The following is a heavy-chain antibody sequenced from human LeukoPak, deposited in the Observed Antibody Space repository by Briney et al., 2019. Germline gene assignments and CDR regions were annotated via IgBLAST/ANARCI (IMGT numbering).Heavy chain of an antibody. CDR2: VFYTGET. CDR3: ARHAAGVELWFEF. CDR1: PGSIGGYY. V-gene: IGHV4-59*08. J-gene: IGHJ4*02. Sequence: SETLSLTCSVSPGSIGGYYWSWFRQPPGKGLEWIGYVFYTGETDYNPSLRSRGTISVDASKNQVSLRLTSVTAADTAVYYCARHAAGVELWFEFWGQGTQVTVSS. D-gene: IGHD2-21*01.